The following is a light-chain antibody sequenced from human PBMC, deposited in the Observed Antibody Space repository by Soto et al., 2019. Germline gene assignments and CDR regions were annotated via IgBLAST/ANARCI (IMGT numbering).Light chain of an antibody. CDR2: GAS. CDR3: QQYNNWPMYT. Sequence: EIVMTQSPATLSVSPGERATLSCRASQSVSSNLAWYQQKPGQAPRLLIYGASTRATGIPARFSGSGSGTEFTLTISSLQSEDLAVYDCQQYNNWPMYTFGQGTKLEIK. J-gene: IGKJ2*01. V-gene: IGKV3-15*01. CDR1: QSVSSN.